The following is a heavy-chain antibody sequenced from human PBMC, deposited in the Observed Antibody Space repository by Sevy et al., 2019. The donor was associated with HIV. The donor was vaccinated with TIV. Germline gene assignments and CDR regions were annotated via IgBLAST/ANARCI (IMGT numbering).Heavy chain of an antibody. Sequence: LSLTCTVSGGSISSYYWSWIRQPPGKGLEWIGNIYYSGSTNYNPSLKSRVTISVDTSKNQFSLKLSSVTAADTAVYYCARRGTMGYYYYGMDVWGQGTTVTVSS. D-gene: IGHD3-10*01. V-gene: IGHV4-59*01. J-gene: IGHJ6*02. CDR2: IYYSGST. CDR1: GGSISSYY. CDR3: ARRGTMGYYYYGMDV.